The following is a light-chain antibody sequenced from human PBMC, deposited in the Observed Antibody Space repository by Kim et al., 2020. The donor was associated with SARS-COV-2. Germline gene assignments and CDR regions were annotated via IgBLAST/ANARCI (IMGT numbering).Light chain of an antibody. CDR2: QDS. V-gene: IGLV3-1*01. CDR3: QAWDSSVV. Sequence: SYELTQPPSVSVSPGQTASITCSGDKLGDKYACWYQQKPGQSPVLVIYQDSKRPSGIPERFSGSNSGNTAPLTISGTQAMDEADYYCQAWDSSVVFGGGTKLTVL. CDR1: KLGDKY. J-gene: IGLJ2*01.